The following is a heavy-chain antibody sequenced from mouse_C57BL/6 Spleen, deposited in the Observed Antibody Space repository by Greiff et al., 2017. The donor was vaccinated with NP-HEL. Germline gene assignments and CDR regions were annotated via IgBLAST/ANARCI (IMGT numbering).Heavy chain of an antibody. Sequence: EVKLMESGGGLVKPGGSLKLSCAASGFTFSSYAMSWVRQTPEKRLEWVATISDGGSYTYYPDNVKGRFTISRDNAKNNLYLQMSHLKSEDTAMYYCARAELYGSSLNFDYWGQGTTLTVSS. V-gene: IGHV5-4*03. CDR2: ISDGGSYT. CDR1: GFTFSSYA. CDR3: ARAELYGSSLNFDY. J-gene: IGHJ2*01. D-gene: IGHD1-1*01.